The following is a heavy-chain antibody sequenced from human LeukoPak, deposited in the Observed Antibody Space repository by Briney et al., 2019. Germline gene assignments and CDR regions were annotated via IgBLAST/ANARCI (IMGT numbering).Heavy chain of an antibody. CDR2: IKHDGREK. CDR3: GYTNNFYH. V-gene: IGHV3-7*01. CDR1: GLTFSGQW. D-gene: IGHD3-16*02. Sequence: PGESLGLSCVASGLTFSGQWLNWVRQAPGQGLEWVANIKHDGREKYYVDSVKGRFTISRDDGQNSLSLHMNSVRAEDTAIYYCGYTNNFYHWGQGALVVVSA. J-gene: IGHJ4*02.